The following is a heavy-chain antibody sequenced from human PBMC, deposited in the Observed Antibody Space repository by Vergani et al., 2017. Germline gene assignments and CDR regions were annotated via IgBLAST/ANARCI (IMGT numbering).Heavy chain of an antibody. D-gene: IGHD1-14*01. CDR2: ISSSSSTI. J-gene: IGHJ4*02. CDR3: AKTKKTPPLGTFDY. V-gene: IGHV3-48*01. Sequence: VQLVESGGGVVQPGRSLRLSCAASGFTFSSYSMNWVRQAPGKGLEWVSYISSSSSTIYYADSVKGRFTISRDNAKNSLYLQMNSLRAEDTAVYYCAKTKKTPPLGTFDYWGQGTLVTVSS. CDR1: GFTFSSYS.